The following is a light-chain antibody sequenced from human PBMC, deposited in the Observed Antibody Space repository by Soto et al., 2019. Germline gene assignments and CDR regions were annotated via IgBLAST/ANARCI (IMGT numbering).Light chain of an antibody. CDR3: QTWGTGSASVV. CDR2: VNSCGSH. CDR1: SGHSNYA. V-gene: IGLV4-69*01. Sequence: QPVLTQSPSASASLGASVKLTCTLSSGHSNYAIAWHQQQPEKGPRYLMKVNSCGSHIKGDGIPDRFSGSSSGAERYLFISSLQSEDEADYYWQTWGTGSASVVFGGGTQLTVL. J-gene: IGLJ7*01.